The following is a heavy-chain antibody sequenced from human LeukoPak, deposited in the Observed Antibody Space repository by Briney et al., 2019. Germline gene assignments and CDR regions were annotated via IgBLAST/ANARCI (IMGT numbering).Heavy chain of an antibody. J-gene: IGHJ4*02. V-gene: IGHV3-30*02. Sequence: PGGSLRLSCAVSGFTFSAYGMHWVRQAPGKGLEWVAYIWYDGSNKEYANFVKGRFTISRDTSKSTVNLQMNSLRPEDTAVYYCARDLLGLPHKYFDSWGQGTLVTVSS. CDR3: ARDLLGLPHKYFDS. D-gene: IGHD3-16*01. CDR1: GFTFSAYG. CDR2: IWYDGSNK.